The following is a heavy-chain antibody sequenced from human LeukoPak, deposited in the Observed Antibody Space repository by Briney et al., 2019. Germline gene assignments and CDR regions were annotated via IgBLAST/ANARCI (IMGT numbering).Heavy chain of an antibody. V-gene: IGHV3-21*05. Sequence: PGGSLRLSCAASGFTLSSYAMSWVRQSPGRGLEWVSYISSSSSYIRYADSVKGRFTISRDNAENSLYLQMNSLRAEDTAVYYCAGDRSFGSDWYYYLDGWGKGTTVTVS. CDR2: ISSSSSYI. CDR1: GFTLSSYA. J-gene: IGHJ6*03. D-gene: IGHD3-10*01. CDR3: AGDRSFGSDWYYYLDG.